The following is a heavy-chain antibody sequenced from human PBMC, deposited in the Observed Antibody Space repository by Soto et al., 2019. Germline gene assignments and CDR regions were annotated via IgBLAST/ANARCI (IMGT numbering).Heavy chain of an antibody. V-gene: IGHV1-46*01. CDR2: INPSGGST. CDR1: GYRFTSYY. D-gene: IGHD1-26*01. J-gene: IGHJ6*02. CDR3: AKSKRDPSWELQVYYYYGMDV. Sequence: SVKVSWKACGYRFTSYYRHWVRQANRQGLEWMGIINPSGGSTSYAQKFQGRVTMTRDTSTSTVYMELNSLRAEDTAVYYCAKSKRDPSWELQVYYYYGMDVWGQGTTVPGSS.